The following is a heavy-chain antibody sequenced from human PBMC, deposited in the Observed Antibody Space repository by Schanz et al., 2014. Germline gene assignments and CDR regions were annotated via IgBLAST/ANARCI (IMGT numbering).Heavy chain of an antibody. CDR3: AKDRWRATVMVDAFDI. CDR2: IYSGGST. D-gene: IGHD4-4*01. Sequence: QVQLVESGGGVVQPGGSLRLSCAASGFSFSGSGMHWVRQAPGEGLEWVAVIYSGGSTFYTDSVKGRFTISRDNSKNTLYLQMNSLRAEDTAVYFCAKDRWRATVMVDAFDIWGQGTKVTVSS. J-gene: IGHJ3*02. CDR1: GFSFSGSG. V-gene: IGHV3-NL1*01.